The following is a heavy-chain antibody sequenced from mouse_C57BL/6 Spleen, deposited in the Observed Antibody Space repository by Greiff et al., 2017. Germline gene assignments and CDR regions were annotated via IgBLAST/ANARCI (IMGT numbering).Heavy chain of an antibody. CDR1: GYTFTSYW. J-gene: IGHJ3*01. D-gene: IGHD2-3*01. Sequence: QVQLQQPGAELVRPGSSVKLSCKASGYTFTSYWMDWVKQRPGQGLEWIGNIYPSDSETHYNQKFKDKATLTVDKSSSTAYMQLRSLTSEDSAVYYCARRAFFDGYFSWFAYWGQGTLVTVSA. CDR2: IYPSDSET. CDR3: ARRAFFDGYFSWFAY. V-gene: IGHV1-61*01.